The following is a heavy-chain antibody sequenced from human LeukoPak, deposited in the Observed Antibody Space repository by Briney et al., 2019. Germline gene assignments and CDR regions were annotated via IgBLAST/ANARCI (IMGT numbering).Heavy chain of an antibody. CDR1: RYSFTSYS. V-gene: IGHV5-51*01. CDR3: ARLPSYGDSFDY. CDR2: IYPGDSDI. D-gene: IGHD4-17*01. Sequence: GETLKISCKGSRYSFTSYSIGWERQMPEKGLELMGIIYPGDSDIRYSPSFQGQVTISADKSISTAFLQWSSLRASDTAMYYCARLPSYGDSFDYWGQGTLVTVSS. J-gene: IGHJ4*02.